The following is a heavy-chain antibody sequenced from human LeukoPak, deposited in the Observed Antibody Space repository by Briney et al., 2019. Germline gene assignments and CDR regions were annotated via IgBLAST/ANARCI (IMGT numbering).Heavy chain of an antibody. D-gene: IGHD5-18*01. CDR2: IYYSGST. CDR1: GGSISSYY. V-gene: IGHV4-59*08. J-gene: IGHJ4*02. Sequence: SETLSLTCTVSGGSISSYYWSWIRQPPGKGLEWIGYIYYSGSTNYNPSLKSRVTISVDTSKNQCSLKLSSVTAADTAVYYCARHYSPQHIQLWQWAYFDYWGQGTLVTVSS. CDR3: ARHYSPQHIQLWQWAYFDY.